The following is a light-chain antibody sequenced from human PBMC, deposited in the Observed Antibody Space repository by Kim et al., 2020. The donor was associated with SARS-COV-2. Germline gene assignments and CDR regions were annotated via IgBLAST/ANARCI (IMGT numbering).Light chain of an antibody. V-gene: IGLV2-8*01. CDR3: SSYAGRNNAV. CDR2: EIT. Sequence: QQVTCSCAGTSSDVGGFNEDSGYQQRPGRTHKLMIYEITMRHSGVPDRFSGSESGSTASLAVSGFRAEDEADCSCSSYAGRNNAVFGGGTQRTV. J-gene: IGLJ2*01. CDR1: SSDVGGFNE.